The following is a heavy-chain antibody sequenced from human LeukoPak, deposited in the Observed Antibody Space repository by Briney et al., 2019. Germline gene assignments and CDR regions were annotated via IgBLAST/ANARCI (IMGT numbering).Heavy chain of an antibody. J-gene: IGHJ4*02. CDR2: IGSSSSYI. CDR1: GFTFSTYS. V-gene: IGHV3-21*01. CDR3: VAMGYNYFDP. D-gene: IGHD5-18*01. Sequence: GGSLRLSCAASGFTFSTYSMSWVRQAPGKGLEWVSYIGSSSSYIDYAGSVRGRFTVSRDNAKNSLYLQMNSLRDEDTVVYYCVAMGYNYFDPWGQGSLVIASS.